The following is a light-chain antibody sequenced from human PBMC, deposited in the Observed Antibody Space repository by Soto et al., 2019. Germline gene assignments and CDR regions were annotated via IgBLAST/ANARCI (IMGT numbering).Light chain of an antibody. CDR2: GAS. CDR1: QSVSSSY. CDR3: QQYGSSRT. V-gene: IGKV3-20*01. J-gene: IGKJ1*01. Sequence: EIVLPQSPGTLSLSPGERATLSCRASQSVSSSYLAWYQQEPGQAPRLLIYGASSRATGIPDRFSGSGSGTDFTLTISRLEPEDFAVYYCQQYGSSRTFGQGTKVDIK.